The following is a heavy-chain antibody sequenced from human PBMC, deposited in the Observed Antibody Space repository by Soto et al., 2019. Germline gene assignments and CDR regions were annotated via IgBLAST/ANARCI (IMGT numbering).Heavy chain of an antibody. CDR3: ASSNRAAAGFYYYGMDV. CDR1: GGSISSYY. Sequence: QVQLQESGPGLVKPSETLSLTCTVSGGSISSYYWSWIRQPPGKGLEWIGYIYYSGSTNYNPSLTSRVTISVDTSKNQFSLKLTSVTAADTAVYYCASSNRAAAGFYYYGMDVWGRGTTFTVSS. CDR2: IYYSGST. J-gene: IGHJ6*02. V-gene: IGHV4-59*01. D-gene: IGHD6-13*01.